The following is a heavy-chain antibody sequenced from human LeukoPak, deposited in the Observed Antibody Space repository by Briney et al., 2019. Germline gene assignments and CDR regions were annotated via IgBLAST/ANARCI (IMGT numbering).Heavy chain of an antibody. CDR2: IYTSGST. CDR1: GGSISSYY. V-gene: IGHV4-4*09. D-gene: IGHD2-2*01. Sequence: PSETLSLTCTVSGGSISSYYWSWIRQPPGKGLEWIGYIYTSGSTNYNPSLKSRVTISVDTSKNQFSLKLSSVTAADTAVYYCARSSDQLLTYFDYWGQGTLVTVSS. CDR3: ARSSDQLLTYFDY. J-gene: IGHJ4*02.